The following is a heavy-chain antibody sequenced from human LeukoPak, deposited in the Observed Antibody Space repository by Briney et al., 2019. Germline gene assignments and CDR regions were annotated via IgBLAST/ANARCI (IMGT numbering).Heavy chain of an antibody. D-gene: IGHD2-2*01. CDR3: ARSQCPDSTSCYYFFYFNF. J-gene: IGHJ4*02. Sequence: ASVKVSCKASGYTFSAYGITWVRQAPGQGLEWMAWTSGTGYNTDYTQRFQGRVSVTTDTSTSTAYLEVRSLRSEDTAIYYCARSQCPDSTSCYYFFYFNFWGQGTPVTVSS. V-gene: IGHV1-18*01. CDR1: GYTFSAYG. CDR2: TSGTGYNT.